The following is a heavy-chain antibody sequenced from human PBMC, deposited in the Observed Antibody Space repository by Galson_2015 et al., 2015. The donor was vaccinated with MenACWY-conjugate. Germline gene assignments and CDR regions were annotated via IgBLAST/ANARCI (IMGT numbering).Heavy chain of an antibody. CDR2: IRQDGGEK. J-gene: IGHJ4*02. CDR1: GFPFSTFW. V-gene: IGHV3-7*03. Sequence: SLRLSCAASGFPFSTFWMSWVRQAPGKGLERVANIRQDGGEKYYVDSVKGRFTISRDNAKNSLYLQMNSLRAEDTAMYYCARILYDSSGSEFDYWGQGTLVTVSS. D-gene: IGHD3-22*01. CDR3: ARILYDSSGSEFDY.